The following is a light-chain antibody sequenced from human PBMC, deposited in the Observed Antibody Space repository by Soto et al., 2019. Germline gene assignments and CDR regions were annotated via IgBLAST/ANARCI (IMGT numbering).Light chain of an antibody. CDR2: AAS. CDR1: QGISPY. V-gene: IGKV1-6*01. CDR3: LQDYNYPLT. J-gene: IGKJ4*01. Sequence: AIQMTQSPSSLSASVGDRATITCRASQGISPYLGWYQQKPGKAPKLLIYAASSLQSGVASRFSGSGSGTDFTLTISSLQPEDFATYDCLQDYNYPLTFGGGTKVEIK.